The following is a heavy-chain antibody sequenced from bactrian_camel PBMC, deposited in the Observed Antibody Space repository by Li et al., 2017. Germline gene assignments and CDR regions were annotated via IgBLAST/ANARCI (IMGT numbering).Heavy chain of an antibody. D-gene: IGHD2*01. V-gene: IGHV3S31*01. J-gene: IGHJ4*01. CDR3: AGEWWDW. CDR1: GFTFSIYA. Sequence: DVQLVESGGGLVQPGGSLRLSCAASGFTFSIYAIAWVRQAPGKGLEWVSNINSWAGNEYYADSVKGRFTVSRDNAKNTLYLQMNSLKPEDAAHYYCAGEWWDWWGQGTQVTVS. CDR2: INSWAGNE.